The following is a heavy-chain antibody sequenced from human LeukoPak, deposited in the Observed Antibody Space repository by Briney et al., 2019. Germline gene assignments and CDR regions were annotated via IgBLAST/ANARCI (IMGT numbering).Heavy chain of an antibody. CDR1: GFTPSSYW. Sequence: PPGSLRLSCAPSGFTPSSYWMHWVRPAPRKGLVWVSRINSDGSSTSYADSMKGRFTISRDNAKNTLYLQMNSLRVEDTAVYYCARGGAAMAYYWGQGTLVTVSS. J-gene: IGHJ4*02. CDR3: ARGGAAMAYY. CDR2: INSDGSST. V-gene: IGHV3-74*01. D-gene: IGHD5-18*01.